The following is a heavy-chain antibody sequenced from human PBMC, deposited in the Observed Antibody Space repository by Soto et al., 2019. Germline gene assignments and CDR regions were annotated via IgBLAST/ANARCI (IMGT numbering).Heavy chain of an antibody. CDR2: ISGSGGST. CDR1: GFTFSSYA. D-gene: IGHD1-26*01. CDR3: ARRGSGSYCDY. V-gene: IGHV3-23*01. J-gene: IGHJ4*02. Sequence: EVQLLESGGGLVQPGGSLRLSCAASGFTFSSYAMRWVRQAPGKGLEWVSAISGSGGSTYYADSVKGRFTIARDNSKNTLYLQMNSRRAEDAAVYGCARRGSGSYCDYWGQGTLVTGSS.